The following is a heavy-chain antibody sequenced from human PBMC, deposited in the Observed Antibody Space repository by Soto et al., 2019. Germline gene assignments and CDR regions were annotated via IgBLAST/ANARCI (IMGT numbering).Heavy chain of an antibody. J-gene: IGHJ5*02. Sequence: SETLSLTCTVSGGSISSGDYYWSWIRQPPGKGLEWIGYIYYSGSTYYNPSLKSRVTISVDTSKNQFSLKLSSVTAADTAVYYCARLHYYGSGSYMTLNWFDPWGQGTLVTVSS. CDR1: GGSISSGDYY. CDR3: ARLHYYGSGSYMTLNWFDP. D-gene: IGHD3-10*01. CDR2: IYYSGST. V-gene: IGHV4-30-4*01.